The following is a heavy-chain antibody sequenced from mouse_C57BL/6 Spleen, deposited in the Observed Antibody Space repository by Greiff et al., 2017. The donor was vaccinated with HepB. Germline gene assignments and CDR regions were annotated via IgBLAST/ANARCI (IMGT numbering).Heavy chain of an antibody. CDR3: ARSSYSNYGYFDY. D-gene: IGHD2-5*01. CDR2: IDPSDSYT. J-gene: IGHJ2*01. CDR1: GYTFTSYW. Sequence: QVQLQQPGAELVKPGASVKLSCKASGYTFTSYWMQWVKQRPGQGLEWIGEIDPSDSYTNYNQKFKGKATLTVDTSSSTAYMQLSSLTSEDSAVYYCARSSYSNYGYFDYWGQGTTLTVSS. V-gene: IGHV1-50*01.